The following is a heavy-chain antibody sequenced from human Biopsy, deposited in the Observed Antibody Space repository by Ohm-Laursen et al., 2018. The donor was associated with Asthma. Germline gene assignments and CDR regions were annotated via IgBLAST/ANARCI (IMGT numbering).Heavy chain of an antibody. V-gene: IGHV3-9*01. CDR2: ISWNSGNI. Sequence: LRLSCSASGFSFDDCAMHWVRQAPGKGLEWVSGISWNSGNIDYAVSVKGRFTISRDNAKNSLYLQMQSLGPEDTAFYYCAKSADYYDSTDYLDFWGRGTLVTVSS. CDR1: GFSFDDCA. J-gene: IGHJ4*01. CDR3: AKSADYYDSTDYLDF. D-gene: IGHD3-22*01.